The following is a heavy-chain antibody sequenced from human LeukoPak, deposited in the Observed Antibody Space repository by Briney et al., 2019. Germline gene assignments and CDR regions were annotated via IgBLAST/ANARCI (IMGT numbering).Heavy chain of an antibody. D-gene: IGHD1-26*01. CDR1: GDSFSSSSYY. Sequence: SETLSLTCSVSGDSFSSSSYYWGWIRQPPGKGLEWNGSINYSGTTYYTPYLKSRVTISVDTSKNQFSLRLSSVTVADTAVYYCARLSIVGATSSYYMDVWGKGTTVTVSS. CDR2: INYSGTT. V-gene: IGHV4-39*01. J-gene: IGHJ6*03. CDR3: ARLSIVGATSSYYMDV.